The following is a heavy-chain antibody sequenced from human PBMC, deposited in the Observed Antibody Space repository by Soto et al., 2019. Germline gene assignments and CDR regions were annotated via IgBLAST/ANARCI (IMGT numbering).Heavy chain of an antibody. D-gene: IGHD3-10*01. CDR1: GYTFTNHY. J-gene: IGHJ3*01. V-gene: IGHV1-46*03. CDR3: SRINTMVREINDDPFVF. Sequence: ASVKVSCKASGYTFTNHYIHWVRQAPGQGLEWMGVINPTGGRASYAPKFQGRVTLTRDTSTSTAYMELSSLRSDDTAVYFCSRINTMVREINDDPFVFWGQGTLVTVSS. CDR2: INPTGGRA.